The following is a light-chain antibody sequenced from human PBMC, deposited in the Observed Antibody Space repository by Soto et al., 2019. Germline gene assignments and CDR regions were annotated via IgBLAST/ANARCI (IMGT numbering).Light chain of an antibody. CDR1: QTISSW. CDR3: QQYNSYPLT. J-gene: IGKJ4*01. CDR2: KAS. V-gene: IGKV1-5*03. Sequence: DIQMTQSPSTLSASVGDRVTITCRASQTISSWLAWYQQKPGKAPNLLIYKASSLETGVPSRFSGSGSGTEFTLTISSLQPDDVATYYCQQYNSYPLTFGGGTNVEIK.